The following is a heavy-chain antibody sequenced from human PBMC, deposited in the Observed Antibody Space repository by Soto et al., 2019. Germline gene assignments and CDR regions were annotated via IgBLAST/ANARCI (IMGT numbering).Heavy chain of an antibody. CDR1: GFAFDSYW. V-gene: IGHV3-74*01. D-gene: IGHD1-1*01. CDR2: ISDDAARI. J-gene: IGHJ4*02. Sequence: VQLVESGGGLVQPGGSSRLSCFASGFAFDSYWMHWVRQAPGQGLEWVARISDDAARIDYATSVKGRFTIARDNAQNTLFLEMRELRGDDAGFYYCTGVPRPSSTGTGDFWGRGVLVAVSS. CDR3: TGVPRPSSTGTGDF.